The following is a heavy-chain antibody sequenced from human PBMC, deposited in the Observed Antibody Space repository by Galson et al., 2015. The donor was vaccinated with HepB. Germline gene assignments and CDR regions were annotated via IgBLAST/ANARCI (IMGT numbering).Heavy chain of an antibody. V-gene: IGHV3-7*03. D-gene: IGHD2-2*01. CDR3: ARVPYSSTSPRFDP. Sequence: SLRLSCAGSGFGFSSYWMSWVRQASEKGLEWVANIKQDGSEKYYVDSVKGRFTISRDNARNSVYLQMSRLRAEDTAIYYCARVPYSSTSPRFDPWGQGTLVTVSS. J-gene: IGHJ5*02. CDR2: IKQDGSEK. CDR1: GFGFSSYW.